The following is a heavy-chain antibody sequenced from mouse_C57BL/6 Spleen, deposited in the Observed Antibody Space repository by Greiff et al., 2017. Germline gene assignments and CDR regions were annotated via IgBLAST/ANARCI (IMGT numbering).Heavy chain of an antibody. CDR3: ARYLYYEGAWFAY. CDR2: IYPGSVSP. Sequence: QVQLQQPGAELVKPGASVTMSCQASGYTFTSYWITWVKPRPVQGLAWIGDIYPGSVSPTYNEKFKSKATLTVDTSSSTAYWQLISLTSEDSSVYYCARYLYYEGAWFAYWGQGTLVTVSA. CDR1: GYTFTSYW. D-gene: IGHD1-1*01. J-gene: IGHJ3*01. V-gene: IGHV1-55*01.